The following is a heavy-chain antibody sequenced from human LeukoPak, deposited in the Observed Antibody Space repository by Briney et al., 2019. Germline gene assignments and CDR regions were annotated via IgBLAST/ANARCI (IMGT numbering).Heavy chain of an antibody. D-gene: IGHD3-9*01. CDR2: IRYDGSNK. CDR3: GKMGDILTGYPYYFDY. J-gene: IGHJ4*02. CDR1: GFTFSSYG. Sequence: GESLTLSCAASGFTFSSYGMHWVRQAAGKGLEWVAFIRYDGSNKYYADSVKGRFTISRNNSKNTLYLQMNRLRAEDTAVYYCGKMGDILTGYPYYFDYWGQGTLVTVSS. V-gene: IGHV3-30*02.